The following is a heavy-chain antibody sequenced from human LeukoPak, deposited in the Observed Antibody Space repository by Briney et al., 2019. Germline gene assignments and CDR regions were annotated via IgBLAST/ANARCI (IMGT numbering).Heavy chain of an antibody. V-gene: IGHV3-74*01. CDR2: INPDGSQT. Sequence: PGGSLRLSCAASGFTFNTYWMHWVRQAPGKGLVWVSHINPDGSQTNYADSVTGRFTISRDNAKNTLYLQMNSLRAEDTAVYYCARDRSRELRAFDIWGQGTMVTVSS. CDR1: GFTFNTYW. CDR3: ARDRSRELRAFDI. J-gene: IGHJ3*02. D-gene: IGHD1-26*01.